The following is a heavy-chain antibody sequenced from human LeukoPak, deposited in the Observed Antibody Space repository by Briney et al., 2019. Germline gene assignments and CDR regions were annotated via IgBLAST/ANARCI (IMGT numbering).Heavy chain of an antibody. J-gene: IGHJ4*02. D-gene: IGHD1-26*01. CDR3: ARDPEGATDY. CDR1: GFTFSFSW. CDR2: INGNGSST. Sequence: GGSLRLSCAASGFTFSFSWMHWVRQAPGKGLVWASRINGNGSSTTYADSVKGRFTISRDNAKNMLYLQMNSLRAEDTAVYYCARDPEGATDYWGQGTLVTVSS. V-gene: IGHV3-74*01.